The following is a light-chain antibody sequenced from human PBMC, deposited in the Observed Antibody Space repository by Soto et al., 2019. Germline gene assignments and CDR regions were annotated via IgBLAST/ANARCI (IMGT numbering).Light chain of an antibody. Sequence: QSALTQPPSASGTPGQRVTISCSGSSSNIGSNTVNWYQQLPGTAPKLLIYSNDQRPSGVPDRFSGSKSGTSASLATSGLQSEDEAHYYCAAWDDSLNGYVFGTETKVTVL. CDR2: SND. J-gene: IGLJ1*01. V-gene: IGLV1-44*01. CDR3: AAWDDSLNGYV. CDR1: SSNIGSNT.